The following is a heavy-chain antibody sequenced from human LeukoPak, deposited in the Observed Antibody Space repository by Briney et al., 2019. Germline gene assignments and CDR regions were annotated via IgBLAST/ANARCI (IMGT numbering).Heavy chain of an antibody. Sequence: SETLSLTCTVSGGSISSYYWSWIRQPPGKGLEWIGYIYYSGSTNYNPSLKSRVTISVDTSKNQFSLKLSSVTAADTAVYYCARDNSRYDWYFDLWGRGTLVTVSS. CDR1: GGSISSYY. D-gene: IGHD1-14*01. CDR2: IYYSGST. J-gene: IGHJ2*01. CDR3: ARDNSRYDWYFDL. V-gene: IGHV4-59*01.